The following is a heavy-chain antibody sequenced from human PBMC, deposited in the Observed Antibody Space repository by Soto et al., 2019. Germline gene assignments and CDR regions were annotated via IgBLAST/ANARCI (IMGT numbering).Heavy chain of an antibody. D-gene: IGHD2-2*01. Sequence: SETLSLTCTASGGSISSYYWSWIRQPPGKGLEWIGYIYYSGSTNYNPSLKSRVTISVDTSKNQFSLKLSSVTAADTAVYYCASGVVPAALYDYWGQGTLVTVSS. CDR1: GGSISSYY. CDR3: ASGVVPAALYDY. V-gene: IGHV4-59*01. CDR2: IYYSGST. J-gene: IGHJ4*02.